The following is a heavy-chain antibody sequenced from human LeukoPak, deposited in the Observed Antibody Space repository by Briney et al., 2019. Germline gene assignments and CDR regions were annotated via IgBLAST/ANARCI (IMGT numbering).Heavy chain of an antibody. CDR1: GFTFSSYA. J-gene: IGHJ3*02. Sequence: GGSLRLSCAASGFTFSSYAMSWVRQAPGTGLEWVSAISGSGGSTYHADSVKGRFTISRDNSKNTLYLQMNSLRAEDTAVYYCAKDRLPYYYDSSEDRDAFDIWGQGTMVTVSS. V-gene: IGHV3-23*01. D-gene: IGHD3-22*01. CDR2: ISGSGGST. CDR3: AKDRLPYYYDSSEDRDAFDI.